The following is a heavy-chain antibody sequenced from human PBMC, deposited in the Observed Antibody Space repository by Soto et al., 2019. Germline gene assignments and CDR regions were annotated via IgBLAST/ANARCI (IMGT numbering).Heavy chain of an antibody. V-gene: IGHV3-53*01. CDR2: IYSGGST. Sequence: LRLSCAASGFTVSSNYMSWVRQAPGKGLEWVSVIYSGGSTYYADSVKGRFTISRDNSKNTLYLQMNSLRAEDTAVYYCARDSVAAAGIDYYYYGMDVWGQGTTVTVSS. J-gene: IGHJ6*02. CDR3: ARDSVAAAGIDYYYYGMDV. CDR1: GFTVSSNY. D-gene: IGHD6-13*01.